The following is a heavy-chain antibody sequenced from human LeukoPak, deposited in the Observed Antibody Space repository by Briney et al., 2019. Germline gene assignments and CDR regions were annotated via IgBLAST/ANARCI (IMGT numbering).Heavy chain of an antibody. Sequence: GRSLRLSCAASGFTFSSYGMHWVRQAPGRGLEWVAIIWHDGSNKYYADSVKGRFTISRDNSKNMLDLQMNSLRAEDTAVYYCARDRSSGAFDYWGQGTLVTVSS. CDR3: ARDRSSGAFDY. D-gene: IGHD2-15*01. J-gene: IGHJ4*02. CDR2: IWHDGSNK. V-gene: IGHV3-33*01. CDR1: GFTFSSYG.